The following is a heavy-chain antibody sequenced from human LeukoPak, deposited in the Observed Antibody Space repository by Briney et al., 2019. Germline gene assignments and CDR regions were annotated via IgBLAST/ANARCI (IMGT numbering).Heavy chain of an antibody. V-gene: IGHV3-11*01. J-gene: IGHJ4*02. CDR3: ARLSSGN. D-gene: IGHD6-19*01. Sequence: PGGSLRLSCAASGFTVSSNYMSWIRQAPGKGLDWVSYISGSDGIIYYADSVKGRFTISRDNAKNSLYLQMNNLRVEDTAVHYCARLSSGNWGQGTLVTVSS. CDR1: GFTVSSNY. CDR2: ISGSDGII.